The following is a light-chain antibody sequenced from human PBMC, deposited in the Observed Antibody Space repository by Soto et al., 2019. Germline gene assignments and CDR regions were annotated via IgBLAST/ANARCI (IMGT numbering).Light chain of an antibody. J-gene: IGKJ1*01. CDR3: MQGTHWPWT. V-gene: IGKV2-30*02. Sequence: DVEMTQSPLSLPVSLGQPASISCRSSQSLVHSDGNTYLNWFQQRPGQSPRRLINRASNRDSGVPDRFSGSGSGTDFTLKISRVEAEDVAVYYCMQGTHWPWTLGQATKVEI. CDR2: RAS. CDR1: QSLVHSDGNTY.